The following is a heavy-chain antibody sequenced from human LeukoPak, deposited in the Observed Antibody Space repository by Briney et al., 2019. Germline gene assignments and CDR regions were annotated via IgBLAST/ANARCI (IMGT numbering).Heavy chain of an antibody. D-gene: IGHD3-22*01. V-gene: IGHV1-69*05. CDR1: GGTFSSYA. CDR2: IIPIFGTA. J-gene: IGHJ4*02. CDR3: ARVGFSYYDSSGYQYYFDY. Sequence: GASVKVSCMASGGTFSSYAISWVRQAPGQGLEWMGRIIPIFGTANYAQKFQGRVTITTDESTSTAYMELSSLRSEDTAVYYCARVGFSYYDSSGYQYYFDYWGQGTLVTVSS.